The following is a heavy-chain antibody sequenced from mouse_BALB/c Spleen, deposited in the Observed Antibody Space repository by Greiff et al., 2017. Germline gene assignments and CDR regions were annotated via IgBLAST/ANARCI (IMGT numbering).Heavy chain of an antibody. D-gene: IGHD3-3*01. CDR2: ISDGGSYT. V-gene: IGHV5-4*02. CDR1: GFTFSDYY. CDR3: ARDGGGTAWFAY. J-gene: IGHJ3*01. Sequence: DVKLQESGGGLVKPGGSLKLSCAASGFTFSDYYMYWVRQTPEKRLEWVATISDGGSYTYYPDSVKGRFTISRDNAKNNLYLQMSSLKSEDTAMYCCARDGGGTAWFAYWGQGTLVTVSA.